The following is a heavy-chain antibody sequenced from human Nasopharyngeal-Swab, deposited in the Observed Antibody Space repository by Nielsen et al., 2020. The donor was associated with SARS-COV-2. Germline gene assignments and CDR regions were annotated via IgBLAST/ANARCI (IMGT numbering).Heavy chain of an antibody. D-gene: IGHD6-19*01. V-gene: IGHV1-18*01. CDR3: ARSTIAVAGRGISDY. Sequence: VKVSCKASGYTFTSYGISWVRQAPGQGLEWMGWISAYNGNTDYAQKLQGRVTMTTDTSTSTAYMELRSLRSDDTAVYYCARSTIAVAGRGISDYWGQGTLVTVSS. CDR2: ISAYNGNT. CDR1: GYTFTSYG. J-gene: IGHJ4*02.